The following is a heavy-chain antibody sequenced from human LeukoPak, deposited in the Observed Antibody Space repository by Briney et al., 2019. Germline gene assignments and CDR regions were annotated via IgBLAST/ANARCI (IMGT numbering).Heavy chain of an antibody. Sequence: GGSLRLSCATSGFTFSTYAMSWVRQAPGKGLEWVSVISGSGGSTYYADPVKGRFTISRDNSKNTLYLQMNSLRAEDTAVYYCAKDLVEYDSSGDYDYYTMDVWGQGTTVTVSS. CDR1: GFTFSTYA. CDR3: AKDLVEYDSSGDYDYYTMDV. J-gene: IGHJ6*02. V-gene: IGHV3-23*01. CDR2: ISGSGGST. D-gene: IGHD3-22*01.